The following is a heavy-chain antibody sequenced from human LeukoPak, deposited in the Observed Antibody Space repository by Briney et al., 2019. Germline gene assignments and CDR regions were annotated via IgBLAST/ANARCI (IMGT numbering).Heavy chain of an antibody. J-gene: IGHJ4*02. V-gene: IGHV5-51*01. D-gene: IGHD1-26*01. CDR1: GYSFTSYW. CDR2: IYPGDSDT. CDR3: ARHSLQGNKKWELPRHFDY. Sequence: GESLKISCKGSGYSFTSYWIGWVRQLPGKGLEWMGIIYPGDSDTRYSPSFQGQVTISADKSISTAYLQWSSLKASDTAMYYCARHSLQGNKKWELPRHFDYWGQGTLVTVSS.